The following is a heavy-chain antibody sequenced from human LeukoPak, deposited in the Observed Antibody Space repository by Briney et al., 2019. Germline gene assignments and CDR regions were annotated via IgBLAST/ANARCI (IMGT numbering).Heavy chain of an antibody. CDR3: ASERQQLALYYYYYYMDV. CDR1: GFTFSSYW. V-gene: IGHV3-7*01. CDR2: IKQDGSEK. Sequence: QPGGSLRLSCAASGFTFSSYWMSWVRQAPGTGLEWVANIKQDGSEKYYVDSVKGRFTISRDNAKNSLYLQMNSLRAEDTAVYYCASERQQLALYYYYYYMDVWGKGTTVTVSS. D-gene: IGHD6-13*01. J-gene: IGHJ6*03.